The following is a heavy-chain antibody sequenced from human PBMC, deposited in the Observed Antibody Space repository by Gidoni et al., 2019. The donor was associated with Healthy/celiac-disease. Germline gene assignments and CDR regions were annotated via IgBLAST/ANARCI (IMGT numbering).Heavy chain of an antibody. V-gene: IGHV4-34*01. Sequence: QVQLQQWCAGLLKPSETLSLTCAVYGGSFSGYYWSWIRQPPGKGLEWIGEINHSGSTNYNPSLKSRVTISVDTSKNQFSLKLSSVTAADTAVYYCARVISGVPAAISSYYYYGMDVWGQGTTVTVSS. D-gene: IGHD2-2*02. J-gene: IGHJ6*02. CDR1: GGSFSGYY. CDR2: INHSGST. CDR3: ARVISGVPAAISSYYYYGMDV.